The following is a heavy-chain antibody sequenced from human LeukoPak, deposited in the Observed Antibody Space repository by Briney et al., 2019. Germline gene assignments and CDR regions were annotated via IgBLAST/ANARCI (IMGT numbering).Heavy chain of an antibody. V-gene: IGHV1-18*01. CDR1: GYTFTSYD. J-gene: IGHJ4*02. D-gene: IGHD2-21*01. CDR3: ANSLYCGGDCYDY. Sequence: ASVKVSCKASGYTFTSYDINWVRQAPGQGLEWMGRITPILGIANYAQKLQGRVTMTTDTSTSTAYMELRSLRSDDTAVYYCANSLYCGGDCYDYWGQGTLVTVSS. CDR2: ITPILGIA.